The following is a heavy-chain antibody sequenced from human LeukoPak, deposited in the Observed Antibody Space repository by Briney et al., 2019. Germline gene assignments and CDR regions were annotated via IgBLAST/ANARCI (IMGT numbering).Heavy chain of an antibody. D-gene: IGHD6-13*01. CDR2: INGDGSGT. Sequence: GGSLRLSCAASGFTVSNNYMSWVRQAPGKGLVWVSRINGDGSGTSYADSVKGRFTISRDNAENTLYLQMNSLRADDTAVYYCARVGGSWFSDYWGQGTLVTVSS. CDR1: GFTVSNNY. J-gene: IGHJ4*02. CDR3: ARVGGSWFSDY. V-gene: IGHV3-74*01.